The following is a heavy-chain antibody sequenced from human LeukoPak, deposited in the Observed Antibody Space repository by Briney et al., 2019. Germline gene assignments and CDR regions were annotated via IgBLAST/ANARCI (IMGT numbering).Heavy chain of an antibody. Sequence: ASVKVSCKASGFTFTSSAMHWVRQARGQRLEWMGWISAYNGNTNYAQKLQGRVTMTTDTSTSTAYMELRSLRSDDTAVYYCARVAVAGGDNWFDPWGQGTLVTVSS. V-gene: IGHV1-18*01. CDR2: ISAYNGNT. J-gene: IGHJ5*02. CDR3: ARVAVAGGDNWFDP. CDR1: GFTFTSSA. D-gene: IGHD6-19*01.